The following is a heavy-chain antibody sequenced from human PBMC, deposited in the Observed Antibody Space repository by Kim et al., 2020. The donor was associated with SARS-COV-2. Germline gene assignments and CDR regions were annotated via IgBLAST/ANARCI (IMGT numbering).Heavy chain of an antibody. CDR3: ARAHRTFFGVVEYMDF. J-gene: IGHJ6*02. Sequence: SETLSLTCTVSGGSISSGGYYWSWIRQHPGKGLEWIGYIYYSGSTYYNPSLKSRVTISVDTSKNQFSLKLSSVTAADTAVYYCARAHRTFFGVVEYMDFWGQGTTVTVSS. CDR1: GGSISSGGYY. V-gene: IGHV4-31*03. CDR2: IYYSGST. D-gene: IGHD3-3*01.